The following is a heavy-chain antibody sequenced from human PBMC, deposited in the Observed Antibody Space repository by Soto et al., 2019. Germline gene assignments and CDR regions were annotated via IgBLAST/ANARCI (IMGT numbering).Heavy chain of an antibody. CDR1: GGSFSSYH. Sequence: PSETLSLTCAVYGGSFSSYHWGWIRQTPGKGLEWIGEINHLTITNYNPSLKSRVIISLDTPKNQFSLKLSSVTAADTAVYYCARGYDTALAPIFWGQGILVTVSS. D-gene: IGHD5-18*01. V-gene: IGHV4-34*01. CDR2: INHLTIT. J-gene: IGHJ4*02. CDR3: ARGYDTALAPIF.